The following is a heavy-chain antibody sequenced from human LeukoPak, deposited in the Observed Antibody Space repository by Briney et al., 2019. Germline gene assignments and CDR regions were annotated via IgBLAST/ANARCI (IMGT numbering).Heavy chain of an antibody. V-gene: IGHV1-46*02. D-gene: IGHD1-14*01. CDR2: INPSDGDT. CDR1: GYSFNSFY. J-gene: IGHJ4*02. CDR3: ARDKEVLTANVGGAYFDS. Sequence: GASVKVSCKTSGYSFNSFYVHWVRQAPGGGLEWMGVINPSDGDTTFAQKFQNRVTLTRDMSTRTVFMEMRSLRSRDTAVYYCARDKEVLTANVGGAYFDSWGQGTPITVSS.